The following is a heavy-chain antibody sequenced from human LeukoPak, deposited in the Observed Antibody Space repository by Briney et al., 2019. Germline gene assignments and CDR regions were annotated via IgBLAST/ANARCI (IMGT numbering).Heavy chain of an antibody. CDR2: ISGSGGST. Sequence: GGSLRLSCAASGFTFSSYALSWVRQAPGKGLEWASAISGSGGSTYYVDSVKGRFTISRDNSKNTLYLQMNSLRAEDTAVYYCATGEDYGDSYFDYWGQGTLVTVSS. CDR1: GFTFSSYA. CDR3: ATGEDYGDSYFDY. V-gene: IGHV3-23*01. D-gene: IGHD4-17*01. J-gene: IGHJ4*02.